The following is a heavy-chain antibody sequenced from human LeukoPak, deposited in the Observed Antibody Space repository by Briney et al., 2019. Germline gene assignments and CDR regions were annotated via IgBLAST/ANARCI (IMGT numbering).Heavy chain of an antibody. V-gene: IGHV4-30-2*01. J-gene: IGHJ4*02. CDR1: GGSISSGGYS. Sequence: SQTLSLTCAVSGGSISSGGYSWSWIRQPPGKGLEWIGYIYHSGSTYYNPSLKSRVTISVDGSKNQFSLKLSSVTAADTAVYYCARAGDFWSGPDYWGQGTLVTVSS. CDR2: IYHSGST. D-gene: IGHD3-3*01. CDR3: ARAGDFWSGPDY.